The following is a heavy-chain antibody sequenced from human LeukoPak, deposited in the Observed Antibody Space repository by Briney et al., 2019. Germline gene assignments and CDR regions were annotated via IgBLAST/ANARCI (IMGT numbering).Heavy chain of an antibody. D-gene: IGHD1-1*01. CDR1: GGSISSYY. V-gene: IGHV4-4*07. Sequence: ASETLSVTCTVPGGSISSYYWRWIRQLAGKGLEWIGRIYTSGSTNYNPSLKSRVTMSVDTSKNQFSLKLSSVTAADTAVYYCARDLEVDAFDIWGQGTMVTVSS. J-gene: IGHJ3*02. CDR2: IYTSGST. CDR3: ARDLEVDAFDI.